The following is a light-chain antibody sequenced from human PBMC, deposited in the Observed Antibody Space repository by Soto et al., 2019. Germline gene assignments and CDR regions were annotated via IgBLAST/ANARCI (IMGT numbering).Light chain of an antibody. CDR3: QKYGRSPFT. Sequence: EIVLTQSPGTLSLSPGERATLSCRASQRVSSSYLAWYQQKPGQAPRLLIYGASSMATGIPGRFSGSGSGTDFTLTISRLEPEDFAVYYCQKYGRSPFTFGPGTKVDIK. J-gene: IGKJ3*01. V-gene: IGKV3-20*01. CDR1: QRVSSSY. CDR2: GAS.